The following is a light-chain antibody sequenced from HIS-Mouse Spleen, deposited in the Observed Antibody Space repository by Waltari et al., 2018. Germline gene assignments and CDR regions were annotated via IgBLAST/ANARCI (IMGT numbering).Light chain of an antibody. CDR1: QSVLYSSNNKNY. Sequence: DIVMNQSPDSLAVSLGERATINCNSSQSVLYSSNNKNYLAWYQQKPGQPPKLLIYWASTRESGVPDRFSGSGSGTDFTLTISSLQAEDVAVYYCQQYYSTPPTFGQGTKVEIK. V-gene: IGKV4-1*01. CDR3: QQYYSTPPT. CDR2: WAS. J-gene: IGKJ1*01.